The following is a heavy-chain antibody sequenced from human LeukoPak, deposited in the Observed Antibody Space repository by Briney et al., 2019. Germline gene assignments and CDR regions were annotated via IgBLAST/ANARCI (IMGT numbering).Heavy chain of an antibody. V-gene: IGHV3-23*01. Sequence: GGSLRLSCAASGFTLSTYAMSWVRQTPGKGLEWVAATSSSDAGTYHADSVRGRFTISRDNSKNTLYLQMNSLRAEDAAVYYCAKGSIVGATSYYYLDVWGTGTTVTVSS. CDR2: TSSSDAGT. CDR3: AKGSIVGATSYYYLDV. D-gene: IGHD1-26*01. CDR1: GFTLSTYA. J-gene: IGHJ6*03.